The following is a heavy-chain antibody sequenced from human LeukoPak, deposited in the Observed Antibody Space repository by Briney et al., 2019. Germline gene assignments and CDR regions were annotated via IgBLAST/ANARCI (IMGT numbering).Heavy chain of an antibody. CDR1: GFTFSDYA. Sequence: GGSLRLSCVASGFTFSDYAMHWVRQAPGKGLEWVAVIYYDGSKKYYADSVEGRFTISRDNSKNTLYLHMKSLRVEDTAVYYCARGPDGYNSHFDYWGQGTLVAVSS. CDR2: IYYDGSKK. J-gene: IGHJ4*02. D-gene: IGHD5-24*01. CDR3: ARGPDGYNSHFDY. V-gene: IGHV3-30-3*01.